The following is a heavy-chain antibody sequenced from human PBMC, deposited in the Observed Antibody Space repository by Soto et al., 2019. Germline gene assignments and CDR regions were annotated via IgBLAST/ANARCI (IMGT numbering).Heavy chain of an antibody. CDR3: ARNRWFDY. CDR2: IYYSGST. D-gene: IGHD6-13*01. V-gene: IGHV4-61*01. J-gene: IGHJ4*02. Sequence: KASETLSLTCTVSGGSVSSGSYYWSWIRQPPGKGLEWIGNIYYSGSTNYNPSLKSRVTISVDTSKNQFSLKLSSVTAADTAVYYCARNRWFDYWGQGTLVTVSS. CDR1: GGSVSSGSYY.